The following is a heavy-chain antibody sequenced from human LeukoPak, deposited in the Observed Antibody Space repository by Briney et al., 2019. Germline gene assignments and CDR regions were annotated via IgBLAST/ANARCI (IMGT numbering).Heavy chain of an antibody. CDR1: GGSFSGYY. J-gene: IGHJ4*02. D-gene: IGHD3-10*01. V-gene: IGHV4-34*01. Sequence: PSETLSLTCAVYGGSFSGYYWSLIRQPPGKGLEWIGEINHSGSTNYNPSLKSRVTISVDTSKNQFSLKLSSVTAADTAVYYCARGPKYYYGSGSHPAGYWGQGTLVTVSS. CDR2: INHSGST. CDR3: ARGPKYYYGSGSHPAGY.